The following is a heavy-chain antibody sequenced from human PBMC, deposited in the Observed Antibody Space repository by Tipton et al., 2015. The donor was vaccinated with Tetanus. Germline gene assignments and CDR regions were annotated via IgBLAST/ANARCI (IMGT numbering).Heavy chain of an antibody. Sequence: TLSLTCTVSGDSVSGYYWSWIRQPPGKGLEWVGYVYYTGSTKYNPSLKSRVTVSLDTSKKHFSLRLSSVTAADTAVYYCARGGLCVGPACAGISPLLDVWGRGTLVTVSS. CDR3: ARGGLCVGPACAGISPLLDV. J-gene: IGHJ2*01. D-gene: IGHD2-15*01. CDR1: GDSVSGYY. V-gene: IGHV4-59*02. CDR2: VYYTGST.